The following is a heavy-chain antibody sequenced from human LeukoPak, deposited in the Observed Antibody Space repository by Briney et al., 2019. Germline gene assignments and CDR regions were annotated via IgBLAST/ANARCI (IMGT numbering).Heavy chain of an antibody. V-gene: IGHV4-4*07. CDR3: ARDLQVYGSGLNWFDP. CDR2: IYTSGST. J-gene: IGHJ5*02. D-gene: IGHD3-10*01. CDR1: GGSISSYY. Sequence: SETLSLTCTVSGGSISSYYWSWIRQPAGKGLEWIGRIYTSGSTNYNPSLKSRVTISVDTSKNQFSLKLSSVTAADTAVYYCARDLQVYGSGLNWFDPWGQGTLVTVSS.